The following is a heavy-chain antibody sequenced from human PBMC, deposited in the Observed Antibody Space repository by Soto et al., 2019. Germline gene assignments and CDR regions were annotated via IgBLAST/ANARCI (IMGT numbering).Heavy chain of an antibody. Sequence: ASVKVSCKVSGYTLTELSMHWARQAPGKGLEWMGGFDPEDGETIYAQKFQGRVTMTEDTSTDTAYMELSSLRSEDTAVYYCATKPRYYSNYDYWGQGTLVTVSS. D-gene: IGHD4-4*01. J-gene: IGHJ4*02. V-gene: IGHV1-24*01. CDR2: FDPEDGET. CDR1: GYTLTELS. CDR3: ATKPRYYSNYDY.